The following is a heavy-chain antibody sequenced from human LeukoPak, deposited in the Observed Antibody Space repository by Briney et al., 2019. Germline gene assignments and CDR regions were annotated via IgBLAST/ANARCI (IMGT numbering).Heavy chain of an antibody. CDR1: GGSISSYY. CDR2: IYYSGST. J-gene: IGHJ5*02. Sequence: SETLSLTCTVSGGSISSYYWSWVRQPPGKGQEWIGYIYYSGSTNYNPSLKSRVTISVDTSRNQFSLKLSSVTAADTAVYYCAKAGNRYSSSWYFRTNWFDPWGQGTLVTVSS. CDR3: AKAGNRYSSSWYFRTNWFDP. D-gene: IGHD6-13*01. V-gene: IGHV4-59*01.